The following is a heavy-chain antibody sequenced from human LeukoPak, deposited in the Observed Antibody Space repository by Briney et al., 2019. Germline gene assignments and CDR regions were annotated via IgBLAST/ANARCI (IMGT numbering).Heavy chain of an antibody. V-gene: IGHV4-34*01. D-gene: IGHD3-9*01. Sequence: NPSETLSLTCVLYGGSSSGYYWSWIRQPPGKGLEWIGEINHSGSTNYNPSLKSRVTISVDTSKNQFSLKLSSVTAADTAVYYCARVARRAGILRYFDWLSAGGDAFDIWGQGTMVTVSS. J-gene: IGHJ3*02. CDR3: ARVARRAGILRYFDWLSAGGDAFDI. CDR1: GGSSSGYY. CDR2: INHSGST.